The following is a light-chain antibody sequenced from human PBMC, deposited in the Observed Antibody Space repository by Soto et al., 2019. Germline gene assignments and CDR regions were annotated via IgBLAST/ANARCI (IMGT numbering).Light chain of an antibody. CDR1: NSDVGGYNY. V-gene: IGLV2-14*01. J-gene: IGLJ3*02. CDR2: EIS. Sequence: QSALTQPASVSGSPGQSITISCTGSNSDVGGYNYVSWYQQYPGRAPKLIIYEISNRPSGVSNRFSGSKSGNTASLTISGLQAEDEADYYCSSYTSSSTRVFGGGTQLTVL. CDR3: SSYTSSSTRV.